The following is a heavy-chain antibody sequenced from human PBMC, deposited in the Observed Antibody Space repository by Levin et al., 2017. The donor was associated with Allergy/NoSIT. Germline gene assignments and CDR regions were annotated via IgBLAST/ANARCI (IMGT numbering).Heavy chain of an antibody. CDR3: ARDLGFRSGWYSENSNWFDP. D-gene: IGHD6-19*01. V-gene: IGHV4-61*02. Sequence: SETLSLTCTVSGGSISSGCYYWSWIRQPAGTGLEWIGRIYTSGSTNYNPSLKSRVTISVDTSKNQFSLKLSSVTAADTAVYYCARDLGFRSGWYSENSNWFDPWGQGTLVTVSS. CDR1: GGSISSGCYY. CDR2: IYTSGST. J-gene: IGHJ5*02.